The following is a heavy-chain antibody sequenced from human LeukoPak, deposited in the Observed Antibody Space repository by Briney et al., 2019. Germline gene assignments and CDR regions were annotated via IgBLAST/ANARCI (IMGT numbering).Heavy chain of an antibody. D-gene: IGHD2-15*01. Sequence: SGTLSLTCTVSGGSISSGDYYWSWIRQPPGKGLEWIGYIYYSGSTYYNPSLKSRVTISVDTSKNQFSLKLSSVTAADTAVYYCARRKPKSSGGSWGGAFDIWGQGTMVTVSS. V-gene: IGHV4-30-4*01. CDR3: ARRKPKSSGGSWGGAFDI. J-gene: IGHJ3*02. CDR1: GGSISSGDYY. CDR2: IYYSGST.